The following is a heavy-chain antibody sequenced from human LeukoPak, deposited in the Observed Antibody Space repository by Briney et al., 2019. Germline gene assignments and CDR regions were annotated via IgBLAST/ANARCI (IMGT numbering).Heavy chain of an antibody. CDR3: ARVGGSSWYVVENWFDP. Sequence: SETLSLTCTVSGGSISSYYWSWIRQPAGKGLEWIGRIYTSGSTNYNPSLKSRVTMSVDTSKNQFSLKLSSVTAADTAVYYCARVGGSSWYVVENWFDPWGQGTLVTVSS. D-gene: IGHD6-13*01. V-gene: IGHV4-4*07. CDR1: GGSISSYY. CDR2: IYTSGST. J-gene: IGHJ5*02.